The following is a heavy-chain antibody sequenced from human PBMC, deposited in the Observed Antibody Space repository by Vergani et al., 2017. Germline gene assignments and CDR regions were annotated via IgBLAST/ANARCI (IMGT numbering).Heavy chain of an antibody. CDR2: ISSSSSTI. Sequence: EVQLVESGGGLVQPGGSLRLSCAASGFTFSSYSMNWVRQAPGKGLEWVSYISSSSSTIYYADSVKGRFTISRDNATSSLYLQMNSLRAEDTAVYYCARVNGGGSYRYYYGMDVWGQGTTVTVSS. D-gene: IGHD3-16*01. CDR1: GFTFSSYS. CDR3: ARVNGGGSYRYYYGMDV. J-gene: IGHJ6*02. V-gene: IGHV3-48*04.